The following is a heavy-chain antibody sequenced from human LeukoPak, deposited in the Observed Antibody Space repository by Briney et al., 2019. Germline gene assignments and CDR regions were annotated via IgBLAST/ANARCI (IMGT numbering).Heavy chain of an antibody. V-gene: IGHV4-34*01. J-gene: IGHJ6*02. CDR1: GGSFSGYY. CDR2: INHSGST. CDR3: ARGRLVRGMDV. Sequence: PPETLSLTCAVYGGSFSGYYWSWIRQPPGKGLEWIGEINHSGSTNYNPSLKSRVTISVDTSKNQFSLKLSSVTAADTAVYYCARGRLVRGMDVWGQGTTVTVSS. D-gene: IGHD6-19*01.